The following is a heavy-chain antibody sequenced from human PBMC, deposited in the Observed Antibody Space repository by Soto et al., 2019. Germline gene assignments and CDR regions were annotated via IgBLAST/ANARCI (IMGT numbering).Heavy chain of an antibody. CDR2: IYHSGTT. CDR1: GGSINNNKYY. Sequence: PSETLSLTCTVSGGSINNNKYYWDWIRQPPGKGLEWIGSIYHSGTTYYNPSLKSRVTISVDTSKNQFSLKLSSVTAADTAVYYCATKAGYFDYWGQGALVTSPQ. J-gene: IGHJ4*02. V-gene: IGHV4-39*01. CDR3: ATKAGYFDY. D-gene: IGHD6-25*01.